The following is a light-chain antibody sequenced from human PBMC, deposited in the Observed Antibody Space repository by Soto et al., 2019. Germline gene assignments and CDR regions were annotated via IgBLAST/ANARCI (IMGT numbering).Light chain of an antibody. Sequence: QAVVTQPPSASGTPGQRVTISCSGSSSNIGNNNVNWYQQLPGTATKLLIYSNNQRPSGVPGRFSGSNAGTSASLAISGLPSEDEAYYFCAAWDDSLNGLVFGGGTKLTVL. CDR2: SNN. V-gene: IGLV1-44*01. CDR1: SSNIGNNN. CDR3: AAWDDSLNGLV. J-gene: IGLJ2*01.